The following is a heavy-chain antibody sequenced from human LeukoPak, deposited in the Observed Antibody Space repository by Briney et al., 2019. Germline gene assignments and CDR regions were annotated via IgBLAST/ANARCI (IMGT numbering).Heavy chain of an antibody. CDR1: GYTFTSYG. Sequence: ASVKVSCKAFGYTFTSYGISWVRQAPGQGLEWMGWINPNSGGTNYAQKFQGRVTMTRDTSISTAYMELSRLRSDDTAVYYCARALLHASIVVVPAAIDFDYWGQGTLVTVSS. D-gene: IGHD2-2*02. CDR2: INPNSGGT. CDR3: ARALLHASIVVVPAAIDFDY. J-gene: IGHJ4*02. V-gene: IGHV1-2*02.